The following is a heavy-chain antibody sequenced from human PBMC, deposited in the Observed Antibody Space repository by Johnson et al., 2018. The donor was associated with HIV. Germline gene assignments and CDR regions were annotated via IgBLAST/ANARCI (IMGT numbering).Heavy chain of an antibody. CDR1: GFTFSSYG. V-gene: IGHV3-33*01. CDR2: IWYDGSNK. D-gene: IGHD6-13*01. J-gene: IGHJ3*02. CDR3: ARDEAASTGAFDI. Sequence: QVQLVESGGGVVQPGRSLRLSCAASGFTFSSYGMHWVRQAPGKGLEWVAVIWYDGSNKYYADSVKGRFTISRDNSTLYLQMNSLRAEDTAVFYCARDEAASTGAFDIWGQGTMVTVSS.